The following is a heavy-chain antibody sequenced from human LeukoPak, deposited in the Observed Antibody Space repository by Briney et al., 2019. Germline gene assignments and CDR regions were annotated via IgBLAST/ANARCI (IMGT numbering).Heavy chain of an antibody. J-gene: IGHJ5*02. D-gene: IGHD2-8*02. CDR1: GFTFSSYA. Sequence: PGGSLRLSCAASGFTFSSYAMHWVRQAPGKGLEWVAVISYDGSNKYYADSVKGRFTISRDNAKNSLYLQMNSLRAEDTAVYYCARVGWSTNWFDPWGQGTLVTVSS. CDR3: ARVGWSTNWFDP. CDR2: ISYDGSNK. V-gene: IGHV3-30*04.